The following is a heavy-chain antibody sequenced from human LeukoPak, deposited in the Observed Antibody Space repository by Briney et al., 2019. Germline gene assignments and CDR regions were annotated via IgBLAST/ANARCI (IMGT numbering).Heavy chain of an antibody. Sequence: SETLSLTCAVYGGSFSGYYWSWIRQPPGKGLEWIGEINHSGSTNYNPSLKSRLTMSIDTPKNQFSLKLSSVTAADTAVYSGTSCYPYWYDSWGQGTLVTVSS. J-gene: IGHJ5*01. CDR2: INHSGST. CDR3: TSCYPYWYDS. V-gene: IGHV4-34*03. CDR1: GGSFSGYY. D-gene: IGHD2-2*01.